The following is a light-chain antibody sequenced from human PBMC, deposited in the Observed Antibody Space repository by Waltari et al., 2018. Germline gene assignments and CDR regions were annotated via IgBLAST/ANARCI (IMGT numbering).Light chain of an antibody. CDR2: CVS. CDR3: QQYYTSPQ. CDR1: QSVFYSPNHKNY. J-gene: IGKJ5*01. V-gene: IGKV4-1*01. Sequence: DIMLTQPPESLGLALGEGATIQCKSSQSVFYSPNHKNYLAWYQQRPGQPPKVLIYCVSTRESGVPDRSSGSGSRTNFTLTISRLQAEDGAVYYCQQYYTSPQFGQGTRLEIK.